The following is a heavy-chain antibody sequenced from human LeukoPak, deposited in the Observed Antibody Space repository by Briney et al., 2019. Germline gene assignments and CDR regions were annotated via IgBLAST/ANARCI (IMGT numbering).Heavy chain of an antibody. CDR1: GFTFSGSA. CDR2: IRSKANSYAT. J-gene: IGHJ4*02. Sequence: PGGSLKLSCAASGFTFSGSAMHWVRQASGKGLEWVGRIRSKANSYATAYAASVKGRFTISRDDSMNTAYLQMNSLKTEDTAVYYCTGREGYCSSTSCPAFDYWGQGTLVTVSS. D-gene: IGHD2-2*01. V-gene: IGHV3-73*01. CDR3: TGREGYCSSTSCPAFDY.